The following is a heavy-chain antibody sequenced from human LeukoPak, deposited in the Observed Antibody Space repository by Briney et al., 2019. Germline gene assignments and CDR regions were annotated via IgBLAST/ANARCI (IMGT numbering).Heavy chain of an antibody. D-gene: IGHD3-22*01. CDR3: ARQVLGYYYDSSGYYPTYNWFDP. CDR1: GYDFSTYW. Sequence: GESLKISCKGSGYDFSTYWIAWVRKMPGKGLEWMGIIYPGDSDTRYSPSFQGQVTISADKSISTAYLQWSSLKASDTAMYYCARQVLGYYYDSSGYYPTYNWFDPWGQGTLVTVSS. J-gene: IGHJ5*02. CDR2: IYPGDSDT. V-gene: IGHV5-51*01.